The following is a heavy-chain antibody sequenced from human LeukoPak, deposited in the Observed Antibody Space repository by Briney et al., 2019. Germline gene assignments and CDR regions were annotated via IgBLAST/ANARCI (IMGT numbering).Heavy chain of an antibody. CDR2: INHSGST. V-gene: IGHV4-34*01. CDR1: GGSISSYY. J-gene: IGHJ6*02. D-gene: IGHD3-3*01. Sequence: SETLSLTCTVSGGSISSYYWSWIRQPPGKGLEWIGEINHSGSTNYNPSLKSRVTISVDTSKNQFSLKLSSVTAADTAVYYCASRSPYYDFWSGYYWGQGTTVTVSS. CDR3: ASRSPYYDFWSGYY.